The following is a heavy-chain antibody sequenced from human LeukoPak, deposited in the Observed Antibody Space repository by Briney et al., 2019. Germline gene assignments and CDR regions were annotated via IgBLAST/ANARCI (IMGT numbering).Heavy chain of an antibody. CDR1: GYTFTSYG. V-gene: IGHV1-2*06. CDR2: INPNSGGT. Sequence: GASVKVSCKASGYTFTSYGISWVRQAPGQGLEWMGRINPNSGGTNYAQKFQGRVTMTRDTSISTAYMELSRLRSDDTAVYYCARRQNYYDSSAVGYWFDPWGQGTLVTVSS. D-gene: IGHD3-22*01. J-gene: IGHJ5*02. CDR3: ARRQNYYDSSAVGYWFDP.